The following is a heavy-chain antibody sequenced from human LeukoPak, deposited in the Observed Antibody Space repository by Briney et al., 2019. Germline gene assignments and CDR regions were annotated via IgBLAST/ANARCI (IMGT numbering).Heavy chain of an antibody. CDR1: GGSISSSSYY. V-gene: IGHV4-39*01. CDR2: IYYSGST. D-gene: IGHD3-10*01. Sequence: PSETLSLTCTVSGGSISSSSYYWGWIRQPPGRGLEWIGSIYYSGSTYYNPSLKSRVTISVDTSKNQFSLKLSSVTAADTAVYYCAGLYGSGDAFDIWGQGTMVTVSS. CDR3: AGLYGSGDAFDI. J-gene: IGHJ3*02.